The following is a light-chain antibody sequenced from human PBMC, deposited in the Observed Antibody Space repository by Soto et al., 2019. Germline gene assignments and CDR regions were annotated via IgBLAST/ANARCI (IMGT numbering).Light chain of an antibody. J-gene: IGKJ5*01. CDR1: QGIGTW. V-gene: IGKV1D-12*01. CDR2: EAT. CDR3: RKTNSFPIT. Sequence: DVQVTQSPSFVSASVGDRVTITCRASQGIGTWLAWYQQKPGQAPNLLIYEATNLQDGVPSRFSGSGLGTHFTLTIFSLQHEDSAAYYCRKTNSFPITVGQGTRLE.